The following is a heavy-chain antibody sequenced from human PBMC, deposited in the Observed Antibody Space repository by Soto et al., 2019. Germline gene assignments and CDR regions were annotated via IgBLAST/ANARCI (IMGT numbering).Heavy chain of an antibody. CDR1: GFTFSSYA. Sequence: GGPLRLSCAASGFTFSSYAMSWVRQAPGKGLEWVSAISGSGGSTYYADSVKGRFTISRDNSKNTLYLQMNSLRAEDTAVYYCAKDVSRRLYSSSWYWFDPWGQGTLVTVSS. D-gene: IGHD6-13*01. V-gene: IGHV3-23*01. CDR2: ISGSGGST. J-gene: IGHJ5*02. CDR3: AKDVSRRLYSSSWYWFDP.